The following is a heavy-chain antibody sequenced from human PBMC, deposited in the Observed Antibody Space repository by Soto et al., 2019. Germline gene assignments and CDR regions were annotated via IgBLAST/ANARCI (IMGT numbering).Heavy chain of an antibody. CDR3: AKGARGCSSTSCYWTY. J-gene: IGHJ4*02. CDR1: GVTFSSYA. Sequence: EVQLLESGGGLVQPGGSLRLSCAASGVTFSSYAMSWVRQAPGKGLEWVSAISGSGGSTYYADSVKGRFTISRDNSKNTLYLQMNSLRAEDTAVYYCAKGARGCSSTSCYWTYWGQGTLVTVSS. D-gene: IGHD2-2*01. CDR2: ISGSGGST. V-gene: IGHV3-23*01.